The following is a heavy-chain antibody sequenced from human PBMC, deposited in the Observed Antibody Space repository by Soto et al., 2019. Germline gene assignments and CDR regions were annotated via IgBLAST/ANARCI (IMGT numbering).Heavy chain of an antibody. Sequence: GSLRLSCAASGFTFSSYGMNWVRQAPGKGLEWVSVISGSGDSTYYADSVKGRFTISRDNSKNTVDLQMNSLRVEDTAVYYCARAAVDMPTPWGQGTLVTVSS. CDR2: ISGSGDST. V-gene: IGHV3-23*01. J-gene: IGHJ5*02. CDR1: GFTFSSYG. D-gene: IGHD2-15*01. CDR3: ARAAVDMPTP.